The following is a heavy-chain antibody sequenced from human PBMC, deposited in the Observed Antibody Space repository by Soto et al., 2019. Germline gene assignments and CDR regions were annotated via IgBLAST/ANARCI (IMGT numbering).Heavy chain of an antibody. CDR3: VGQDCTGTGCQYPQ. J-gene: IGHJ4*02. CDR2: INSKAHSYAT. CDR1: GITFSGST. Sequence: GGSLRLSCAASGITFSGSTIHWVRQASGKGLEWVGRINSKAHSYATAYAASVKGRFDISRDDSKNTASLLMNSLIAEDTALYYCVGQDCTGTGCQYPQWGQGTLVTVSS. V-gene: IGHV3-73*01. D-gene: IGHD2-2*01.